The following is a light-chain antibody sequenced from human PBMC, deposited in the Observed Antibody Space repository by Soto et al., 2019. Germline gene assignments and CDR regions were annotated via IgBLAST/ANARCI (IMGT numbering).Light chain of an antibody. Sequence: QSVLTQPASVSGSPGQAITISCIGTSRDIGDHNSVSWHQQYPGEAPKLLIFDVNNRPSGISNRFSGSKSGNTASLTISGLQAVEEAFYYCSSIVTGIVVFGTGSKVPVL. CDR3: SSIVTGIVV. J-gene: IGLJ1*01. CDR2: DVN. V-gene: IGLV2-14*01. CDR1: SRDIGDHNS.